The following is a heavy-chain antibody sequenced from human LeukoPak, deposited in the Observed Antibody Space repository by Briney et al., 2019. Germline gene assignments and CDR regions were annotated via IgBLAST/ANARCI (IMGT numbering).Heavy chain of an antibody. V-gene: IGHV1-2*02. CDR1: GYTFTGYY. J-gene: IGHJ5*02. D-gene: IGHD2-15*01. CDR2: INPNSGGT. CDR3: ARDDTTRYCSGGSCYSSSSFDP. Sequence: ASVKVSCKASGYTFTGYYMHWVRQAPGQGLEWMGWINPNSGGTNYAQKFQGRVTMTRDTSISTAYMELSRLRSDDTAVSYCARDDTTRYCSGGSCYSSSSFDPWGQGTLVTVSS.